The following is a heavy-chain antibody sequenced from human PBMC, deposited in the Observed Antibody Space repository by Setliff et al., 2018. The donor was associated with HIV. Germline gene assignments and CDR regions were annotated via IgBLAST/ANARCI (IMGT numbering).Heavy chain of an antibody. V-gene: IGHV3-21*01. CDR1: GFTFSSYS. CDR2: ISSSSSYI. CDR3: ARDYWELPRGRGAFDI. Sequence: GGSLRLSCAASGFTFSSYSMNWVRQAPGKGLEWVSSISSSSSYIYYADSVKGRFTISRDNAKNSLYLQMNSLRAEDTAVYYCARDYWELPRGRGAFDIWGQGTMVTVSS. J-gene: IGHJ3*02. D-gene: IGHD1-26*01.